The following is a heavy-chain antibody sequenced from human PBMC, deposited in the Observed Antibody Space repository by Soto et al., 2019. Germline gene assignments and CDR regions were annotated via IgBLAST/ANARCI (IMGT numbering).Heavy chain of an antibody. CDR1: GGSNTRGGYY. J-gene: IGHJ5*02. CDR2: IYNSGTT. CDR3: ARDPAP. V-gene: IGHV4-31*03. Sequence: SETLSLTCTVSGGSNTRGGYYWSWIRQHPGKGLEWIGYIYNSGTTCYNPSLKSRVTISVDTSKNQFSLKLTSVTAADTAVYYCARDPAPWGQGTLVTVSS.